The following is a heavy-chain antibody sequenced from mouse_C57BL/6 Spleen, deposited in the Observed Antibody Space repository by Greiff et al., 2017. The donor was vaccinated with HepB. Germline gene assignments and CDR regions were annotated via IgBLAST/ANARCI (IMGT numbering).Heavy chain of an antibody. D-gene: IGHD4-1*01. CDR2: ISYSGST. CDR1: GYSITSGYD. CDR3: AREKLGRRYFDV. J-gene: IGHJ1*03. Sequence: DVQLQESGPGMVKPSQSLSLTCTVTGYSITSGYDWHWIRHFPGNKLEWMGYISYSGSTNYNPSLKSRISITHDTSKNHFFLKLNSVTTEDTATYYCAREKLGRRYFDVWGTGTTVTVSS. V-gene: IGHV3-1*01.